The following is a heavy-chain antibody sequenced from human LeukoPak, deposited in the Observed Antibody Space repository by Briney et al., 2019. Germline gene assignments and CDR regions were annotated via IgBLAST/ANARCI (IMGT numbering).Heavy chain of an antibody. CDR3: ARGYSYGSHYFDY. D-gene: IGHD5-18*01. CDR1: GGSISSYY. J-gene: IGHJ4*02. V-gene: IGHV4-59*12. Sequence: SETLSLTCTVSGGSISSYYWSWIRQPPGKGLEWIGYIYYSGSTNYNPSLKSRVTISVDTSKNQFSLKLSSVTAADTAVYYCARGYSYGSHYFDYWGQRTLVTVSS. CDR2: IYYSGST.